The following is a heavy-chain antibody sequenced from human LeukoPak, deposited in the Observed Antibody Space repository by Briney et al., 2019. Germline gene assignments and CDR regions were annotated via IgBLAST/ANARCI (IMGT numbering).Heavy chain of an antibody. D-gene: IGHD6-19*01. CDR2: IYHSGST. CDR3: ARDFIAVDAPGAFDI. J-gene: IGHJ3*02. Sequence: PSGTLSLTCAVSGGSISSSNWWSWVRQPPGKGLEWIGEIYHSGSTNYNPSLKSRVTISVDKSKNQFSLKLSSVTAADTAVYYCARDFIAVDAPGAFDIWGQGTMVTVSS. CDR1: GGSISSSNW. V-gene: IGHV4-4*02.